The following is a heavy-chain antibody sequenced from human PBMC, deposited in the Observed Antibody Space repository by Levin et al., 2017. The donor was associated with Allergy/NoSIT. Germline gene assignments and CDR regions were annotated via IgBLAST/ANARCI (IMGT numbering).Heavy chain of an antibody. D-gene: IGHD6-13*01. CDR1: GFTFSSYS. CDR2: ISSSSSYI. Sequence: GESLKISCAASGFTFSSYSMNWVRQAPGKGLEWVSSISSSSSYIYYADSVKGRFTISRDNAKNSLYLQMNSLRAEDTAVYYCARGQIAAAGTGFYYYYYGMDVWGQGTTVTVSS. CDR3: ARGQIAAAGTGFYYYYYGMDV. V-gene: IGHV3-21*01. J-gene: IGHJ6*02.